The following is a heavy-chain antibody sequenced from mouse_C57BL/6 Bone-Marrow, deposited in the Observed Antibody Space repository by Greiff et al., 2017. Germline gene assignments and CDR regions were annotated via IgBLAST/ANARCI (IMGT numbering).Heavy chain of an antibody. CDR2: IWTGGGT. V-gene: IGHV2-9-1*01. J-gene: IGHJ4*01. CDR1: GFSLTSYA. D-gene: IGHD1-1*01. CDR3: ARMDGSLYYYAMDY. Sequence: VKLMESGPGLVAPSQSLSITCTVSGFSLTSYAISWVRQPPGKGLEWLGVIWTGGGTNYNSALKSRLSISKDNSKSQVFLKMNSLQTDDTARYYCARMDGSLYYYAMDYWGQGTSVTVSS.